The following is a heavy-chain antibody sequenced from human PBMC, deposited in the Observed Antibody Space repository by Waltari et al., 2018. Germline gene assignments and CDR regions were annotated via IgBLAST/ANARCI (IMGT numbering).Heavy chain of an antibody. Sequence: QVQLVESGGGVVQPGRSLRLSCAASGFTFSNYGMHWVRQAPGKGLEWVAVFSYDGSTKFYADSVEGRFTISRDNSNNSLYLQMRSLRTEDTGVYYCAKDGSGWYSAGLDYWGQGTLVTVSS. CDR2: FSYDGSTK. CDR3: AKDGSGWYSAGLDY. J-gene: IGHJ4*02. CDR1: GFTFSNYG. D-gene: IGHD6-19*01. V-gene: IGHV3-30*18.